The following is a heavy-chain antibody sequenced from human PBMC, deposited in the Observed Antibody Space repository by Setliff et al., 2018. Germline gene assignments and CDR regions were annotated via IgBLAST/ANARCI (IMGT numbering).Heavy chain of an antibody. V-gene: IGHV3-30-3*01. Sequence: GGSLRLSCAASGFTFTNYIIHWVRQAPGKGLEWVAVMSLDETNKYYADSVRGRFTISRDNSENTLYLQMNSLRAGDTAVYYCARGIKTTVTTDYYYYYGMDVWGQGTTVTV. CDR1: GFTFTNYI. J-gene: IGHJ6*02. CDR2: MSLDETNK. CDR3: ARGIKTTVTTDYYYYYGMDV. D-gene: IGHD4-17*01.